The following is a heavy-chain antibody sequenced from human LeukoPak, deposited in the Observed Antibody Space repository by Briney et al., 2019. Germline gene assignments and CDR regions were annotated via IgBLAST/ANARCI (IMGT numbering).Heavy chain of an antibody. Sequence: RASVKVSCKASDYTYTSYGISWVRPAPGQGLEWMGWISGYNGNTNHAQKFQARVTMTTDTSTTTAYMELRSLRSDDTAVYYCARDGTPGTTFRFDPWGQGTLVIVSS. V-gene: IGHV1-18*01. CDR1: DYTYTSYG. D-gene: IGHD1-1*01. CDR2: ISGYNGNT. J-gene: IGHJ5*02. CDR3: ARDGTPGTTFRFDP.